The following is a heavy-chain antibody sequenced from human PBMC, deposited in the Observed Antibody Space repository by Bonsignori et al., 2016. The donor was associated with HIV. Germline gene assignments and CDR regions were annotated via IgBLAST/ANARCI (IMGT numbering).Heavy chain of an antibody. D-gene: IGHD6-13*01. V-gene: IGHV3-23*03. Sequence: VRQAPGKGLEWVSVIYSGGSSTYYADSVKGRFTISRDNSKNTLYLQMNSLRAEDTAVYYCAKMDSSNYMDVWGKGTTVTVSS. CDR3: AKMDSSNYMDV. J-gene: IGHJ6*03. CDR2: IYSGGSST.